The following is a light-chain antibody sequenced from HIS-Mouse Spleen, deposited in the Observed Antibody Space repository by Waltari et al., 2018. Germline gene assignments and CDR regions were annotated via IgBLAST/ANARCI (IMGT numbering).Light chain of an antibody. CDR2: EGS. J-gene: IGLJ3*02. CDR3: CSYAGSSTNWV. V-gene: IGLV2-23*01. Sequence: QSALTQPASVSGSPGQSIPIPCTGTSSAVGCYNLVSGYQQHPGKAPKRMIYEGSKRPSGVSNRFSGSKSGNTASLTISGLQAEDEADYYCCSYAGSSTNWVFGGGTKLTVL. CDR1: SSAVGCYNL.